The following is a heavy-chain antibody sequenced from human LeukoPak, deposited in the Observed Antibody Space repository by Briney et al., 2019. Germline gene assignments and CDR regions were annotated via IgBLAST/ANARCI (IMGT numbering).Heavy chain of an antibody. CDR2: MNPNSGNT. D-gene: IGHD6-13*01. CDR3: ARGHSSSWYIPLYYYYYYMDV. V-gene: IGHV1-8*01. Sequence: ASVKVSCKASGYTFTSYDINWVRQATGQGLEWMGWMNPNSGNTGYAQKFQGRVTMTRNTSISTAYVELSSLRSEDTAVYYCARGHSSSWYIPLYYYYYYMDVWGKGTTVTVSS. J-gene: IGHJ6*03. CDR1: GYTFTSYD.